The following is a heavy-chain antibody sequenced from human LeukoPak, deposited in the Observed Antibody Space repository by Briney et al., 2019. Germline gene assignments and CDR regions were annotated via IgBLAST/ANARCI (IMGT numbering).Heavy chain of an antibody. CDR2: FHYSGNT. J-gene: IGHJ4*02. CDR1: GGSISSDASY. CDR3: ARGAPYHYGSGSYYLDY. Sequence: PSQTLPLTCTVSGGSISSDASYWSWIRRHPEKGLEWIGDFHYSGNTYYNPSLKGRVSISVDTSENQFSLKLNSVTAADTAVYYCARGAPYHYGSGSYYLDYWGLGILVTVSS. D-gene: IGHD3-10*01. V-gene: IGHV4-31*03.